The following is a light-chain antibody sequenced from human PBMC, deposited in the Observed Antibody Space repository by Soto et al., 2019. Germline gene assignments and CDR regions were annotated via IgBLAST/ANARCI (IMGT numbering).Light chain of an antibody. CDR1: SSDVGNYNL. Sequence: QSVLTQPASVSGSPGQSITISCTGTSSDVGNYNLVSWYQQYPGKAPKLMIYEGDKRPSGVSNRLFGSKSGNTASLTISGLQAEDEADYYCCSFALRSTLIFGGGTKLTVL. V-gene: IGLV2-23*01. CDR2: EGD. CDR3: CSFALRSTLI. J-gene: IGLJ2*01.